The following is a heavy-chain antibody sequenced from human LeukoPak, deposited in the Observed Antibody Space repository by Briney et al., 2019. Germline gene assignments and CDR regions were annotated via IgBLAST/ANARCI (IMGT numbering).Heavy chain of an antibody. Sequence: ASVKVSCKVSGYTLTELSMHWVRQDPGEGREWMGGVDPEDGETDYAQKFLGRVTMTEDTSTHTPYMEPTSLTSEDTAVYYCATVGFRRQYNGYDLSDYWGQGTLVTVSS. D-gene: IGHD5-12*01. V-gene: IGHV1-24*01. CDR3: ATVGFRRQYNGYDLSDY. CDR2: VDPEDGET. J-gene: IGHJ4*02. CDR1: GYTLTELS.